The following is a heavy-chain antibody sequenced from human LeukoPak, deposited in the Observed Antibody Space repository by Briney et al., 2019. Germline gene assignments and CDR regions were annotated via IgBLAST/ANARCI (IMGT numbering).Heavy chain of an antibody. V-gene: IGHV3-66*02. Sequence: GGSLRLSCAASGLTFSSNYMTWVRQARRKGLEWVSIIYSGGDTYYSDSVKGRFAISRGNSKNTVYLQMNSLRAEDTAVYYCASVPGGGYWGQGTLVTVSS. D-gene: IGHD3-16*01. CDR1: GLTFSSNY. CDR3: ASVPGGGY. CDR2: IYSGGDT. J-gene: IGHJ4*02.